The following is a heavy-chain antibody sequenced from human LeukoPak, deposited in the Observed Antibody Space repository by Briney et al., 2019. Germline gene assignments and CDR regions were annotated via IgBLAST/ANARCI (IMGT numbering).Heavy chain of an antibody. CDR2: ISSSSSYI. J-gene: IGHJ3*02. CDR1: GFTFSSYS. Sequence: PGGSLRLSCAASGFTFSSYSMNWVRQAPGKGLEWVSSISSSSSYIYYADSVKGRFTISRGNAKNSLYLQMNSLGAEDTAVYYCARDGPLIAAAGGGGDDFDIWGQGTMVTVSS. V-gene: IGHV3-21*01. D-gene: IGHD6-13*01. CDR3: ARDGPLIAAAGGGGDDFDI.